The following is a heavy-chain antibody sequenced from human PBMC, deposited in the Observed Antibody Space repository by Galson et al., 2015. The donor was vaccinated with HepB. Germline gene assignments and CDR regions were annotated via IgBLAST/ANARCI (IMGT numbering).Heavy chain of an antibody. Sequence: SLRLSCAASGFPFRNYSMNWVRQPPGKGLEWVASINPSSHYIFYADSVEGRFTISRDNAKNSLHLQVNSLRGDDTAVYYCASGETVGPTTGFDYWGQGTLVTVSS. CDR3: ASGETVGPTTGFDY. D-gene: IGHD1-26*01. CDR2: INPSSHYI. V-gene: IGHV3-21*01. J-gene: IGHJ4*02. CDR1: GFPFRNYS.